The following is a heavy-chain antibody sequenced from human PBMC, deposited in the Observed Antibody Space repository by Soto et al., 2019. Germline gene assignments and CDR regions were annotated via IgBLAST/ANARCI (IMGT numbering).Heavy chain of an antibody. CDR3: ARGATSFDP. CDR2: ISNSGTII. J-gene: IGHJ5*02. V-gene: IGHV3-11*01. CDR1: GFIFSDYY. Sequence: QVQLVESGGVLVKPGGSLRLPCAASGFIFSDYYMSWIRLAPGKGLECISYISNSGTIIYYADSVKGRFTISRDNAKNSLYLQMNSLRAEDTAVYYCARGATSFDPWGQGTLVTVSS. D-gene: IGHD1-26*01.